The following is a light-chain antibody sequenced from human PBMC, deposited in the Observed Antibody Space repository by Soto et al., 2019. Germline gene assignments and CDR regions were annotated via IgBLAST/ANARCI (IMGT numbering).Light chain of an antibody. Sequence: ETVMTQSPATLSVSPGEGATLSCRATETINQNLAWYQQKPGQAPRLLIHGAAYRATGIPDRFSGRGSGTEFTLAISRLQSEDFAVYYCQQYNNWPLTFGGGTRVEIK. J-gene: IGKJ4*01. CDR3: QQYNNWPLT. V-gene: IGKV3-15*01. CDR1: ETINQN. CDR2: GAA.